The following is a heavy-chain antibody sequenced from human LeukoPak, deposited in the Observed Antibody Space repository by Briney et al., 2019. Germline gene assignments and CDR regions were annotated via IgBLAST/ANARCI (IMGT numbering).Heavy chain of an antibody. CDR2: ISSSGGNI. V-gene: IGHV3-11*01. CDR3: ARRRDYFDY. CDR1: GFDLSDYY. J-gene: IGHJ4*02. Sequence: VGSLRLSCVVSGFDLSDYYMSWIRQAPGKGLEWISYISSSGGNIYFADSVKGRFTMSRDNARGSLYLQMNSLRADDTAIYYCARRRDYFDYWGQGTLVTVSS.